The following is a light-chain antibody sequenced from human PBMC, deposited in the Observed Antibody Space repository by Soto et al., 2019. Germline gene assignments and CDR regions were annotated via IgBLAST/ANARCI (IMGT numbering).Light chain of an antibody. CDR1: QTLRNW. J-gene: IGKJ1*01. CDR3: QHYYSCSEA. V-gene: IGKV1-5*03. Sequence: DIQMTQSPSTLSGSVGDRVTIXCRASQTLRNWIGWSQHKPGKAPKRLTDKASTLKPGGPSRFSGSGSATAFTLPISSRQPEDFATYYCQHYYSCSEAFGQGTKVDIK. CDR2: KAS.